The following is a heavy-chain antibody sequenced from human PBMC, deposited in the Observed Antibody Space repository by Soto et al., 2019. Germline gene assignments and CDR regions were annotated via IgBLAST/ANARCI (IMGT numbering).Heavy chain of an antibody. D-gene: IGHD6-13*01. V-gene: IGHV4-39*01. CDR1: PGSINSSSYS. Sequence: PSVTMSLTCTVSPGSINSSSYSWGWVRQPQRKRLAWIGSIYYSGSTYYNPSLKSRVTISVDTSKNQFSLTLSSVTAADTAVYYGAGTTVRADGPGLPWGSGTMV. J-gene: IGHJ5*02. CDR2: IYYSGST. CDR3: AGTTVRADGPGLP.